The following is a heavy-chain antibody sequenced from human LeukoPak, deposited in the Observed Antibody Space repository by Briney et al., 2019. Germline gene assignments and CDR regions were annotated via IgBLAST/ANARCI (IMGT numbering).Heavy chain of an antibody. CDR2: ISNGGDP. J-gene: IGHJ4*02. Sequence: GGSLRLSCAASGFVVTANYLAWARQAPGKGLEWVSTISNGGDPFYGDSVKGRSTISRDESTNTFSLQLDSLRVEDMGVYYCALLSGGTFDYWGQGTQVTVAS. CDR3: ALLSGGTFDY. CDR1: GFVVTANY. V-gene: IGHV3-53*01. D-gene: IGHD2/OR15-2a*01.